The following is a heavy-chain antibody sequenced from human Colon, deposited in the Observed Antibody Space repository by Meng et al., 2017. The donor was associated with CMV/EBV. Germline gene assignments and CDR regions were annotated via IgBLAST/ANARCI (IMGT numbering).Heavy chain of an antibody. CDR2: INPNSGGT. D-gene: IGHD3-22*01. J-gene: IGHJ3*01. V-gene: IGHV1-2*02. CDR3: ARADSDSSGYYGPDF. CDR1: GYTFTGYY. Sequence: ASVKVSCKTSGYTFTGYYMHWVRQAPGQGLEWMGSINPNSGGTNYAQNFQGRVTMTRDTSISTAYMDLSRLRSDDTAVYYCARADSDSSGYYGPDFWGQGTMVTVSS.